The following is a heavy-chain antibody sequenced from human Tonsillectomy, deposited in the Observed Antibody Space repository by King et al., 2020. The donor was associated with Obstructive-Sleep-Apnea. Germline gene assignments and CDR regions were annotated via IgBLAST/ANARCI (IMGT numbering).Heavy chain of an antibody. CDR1: GFTFSSYW. V-gene: IGHV3-7*03. D-gene: IGHD3-10*01. J-gene: IGHJ4*02. CDR3: ARVDKFMVRGVIIIQRVVDY. CDR2: IKQDGSEK. Sequence: VQLVESGGGLVQPGGSLRLSCAASGFTFSSYWMSWVRQAPGKGLEWVANIKQDGSEKYYVDSVKGRFTISRDNAKNSLYLQMNILRAEDTAVYYCARVDKFMVRGVIIIQRVVDYWGQGTLVTVSS.